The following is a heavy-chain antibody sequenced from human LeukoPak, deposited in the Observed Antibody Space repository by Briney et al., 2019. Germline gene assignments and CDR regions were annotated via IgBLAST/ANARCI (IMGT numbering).Heavy chain of an antibody. CDR2: YDPEDGET. V-gene: IGHV1-24*01. CDR1: GYELTDLS. CDR3: ATALKIVWSGYYCFDY. Sequence: ASVKVSCKVSGYELTDLSVHWVRQAPGKGLEWMGGYDPEDGETIFAQKFQGRVTMTEDTSTDTAYMDLSGLRSEDTAIYYCATALKIVWSGYYCFDYWGQGTLVTVSS. D-gene: IGHD3-3*01. J-gene: IGHJ4*02.